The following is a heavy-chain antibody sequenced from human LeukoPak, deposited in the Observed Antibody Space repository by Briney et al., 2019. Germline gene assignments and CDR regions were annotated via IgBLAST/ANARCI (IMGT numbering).Heavy chain of an antibody. Sequence: SETLSLTCAVYGGSFSGYYWSWIRQPPGKGLEWIGYIYHSGSTYYNPSLKSRVTISVDRSENQFSLKLSSVTAADTAVYYCARGQLRLGELSPWGQGTLVTVSS. J-gene: IGHJ5*02. V-gene: IGHV4-34*01. CDR3: ARGQLRLGELSP. CDR1: GGSFSGYY. D-gene: IGHD3-16*02. CDR2: IYHSGST.